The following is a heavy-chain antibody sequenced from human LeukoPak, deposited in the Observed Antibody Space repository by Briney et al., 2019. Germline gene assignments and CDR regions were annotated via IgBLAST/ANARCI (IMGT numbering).Heavy chain of an antibody. J-gene: IGHJ6*02. Sequence: SETLSLTCAVYGGSFSGYYWSWIRQPPVKGLEWIGEINHSGSTNYNPSLKSRVTISVDTSKNQFSLKLSSVTAADTAVYYCARVSTVTNHYYYGMDVWGQGTTVTVSS. D-gene: IGHD4-11*01. CDR2: INHSGST. V-gene: IGHV4-34*01. CDR1: GGSFSGYY. CDR3: ARVSTVTNHYYYGMDV.